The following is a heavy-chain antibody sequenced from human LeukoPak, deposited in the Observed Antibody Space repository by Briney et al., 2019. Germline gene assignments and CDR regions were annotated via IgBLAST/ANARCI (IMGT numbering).Heavy chain of an antibody. V-gene: IGHV1-69*13. Sequence: ASVKVSCKXSGGTFSSYAISWVRQAPGQGLEWMGGIIPIFGTANYAQKFQGRVTITPDQSTSTAYMELSSLRSEDTAVYYCARDWWELARIPHAFDIWGQGTMVTVSS. CDR2: IIPIFGTA. CDR3: ARDWWELARIPHAFDI. CDR1: GGTFSSYA. D-gene: IGHD1-26*01. J-gene: IGHJ3*02.